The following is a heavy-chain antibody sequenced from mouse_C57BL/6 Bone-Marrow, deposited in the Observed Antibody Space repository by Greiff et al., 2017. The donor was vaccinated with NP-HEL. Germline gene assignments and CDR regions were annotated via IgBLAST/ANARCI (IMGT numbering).Heavy chain of an antibody. CDR1: GYTFTDHT. CDR2: IYPRDGSN. J-gene: IGHJ4*01. CDR3: ASPITTAYYAMDY. D-gene: IGHD1-2*01. V-gene: IGHV1-78*01. Sequence: VKLQESDAELVKPGASVKISCKVSGYTFTDHTIHWMKQRPVQGLEWIGYIYPRDGSNKYNEKFKGKATLTADKSSSTAYMQLNSLTSEDAAVYFCASPITTAYYAMDYWGQGTSVTVSS.